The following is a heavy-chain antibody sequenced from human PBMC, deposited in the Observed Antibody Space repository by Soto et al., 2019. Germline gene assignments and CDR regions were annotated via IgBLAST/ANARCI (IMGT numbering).Heavy chain of an antibody. CDR1: GFTFGSYA. CDR2: ISGSGGNT. D-gene: IGHD2-15*01. CDR3: AEDRGLGGGSCDNY. J-gene: IGHJ4*02. V-gene: IGHV3-23*01. Sequence: EVQLLESGGGLVQPGGSLRLSCAASGFTFGSYAMSWVRQAPGKGLEWVSAISGSGGNTYYADSVKGRFTISRDNSNNALYLQMNSLRVDDTAVFYCAEDRGLGGGSCDNYWGQGILVTVSS.